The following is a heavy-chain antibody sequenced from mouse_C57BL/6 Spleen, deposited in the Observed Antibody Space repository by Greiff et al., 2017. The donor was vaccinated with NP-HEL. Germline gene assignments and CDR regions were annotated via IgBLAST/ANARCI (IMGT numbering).Heavy chain of an antibody. CDR3: ARNAQATSFDY. V-gene: IGHV1-69*01. Sequence: QVQLKESGAELVMPGASVKLSCKASGYTFTSYWMHWVKQRPGQGLEWIGEIDPSDSYTNYNQKFKGKSTLTVDKSSSTAYMQLSSLTSEDSAVYYCARNAQATSFDYWGQGTTLTVSS. D-gene: IGHD3-2*02. CDR2: IDPSDSYT. J-gene: IGHJ2*01. CDR1: GYTFTSYW.